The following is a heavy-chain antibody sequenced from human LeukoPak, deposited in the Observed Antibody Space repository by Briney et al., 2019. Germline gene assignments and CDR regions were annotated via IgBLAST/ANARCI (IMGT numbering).Heavy chain of an antibody. D-gene: IGHD4-17*01. J-gene: IGHJ4*02. CDR3: ARLRSGDYSSFDY. V-gene: IGHV4-38-2*01. Sequence: SETLSLTCAVSGYSISSGYYWGWIRQPPGKGLEWIGSIYHSGSTYYNPSLKSRVTISVDTSKNQFSLKLSSVTAADTAVYYCARLRSGDYSSFDYWGQGTLVTVSS. CDR2: IYHSGST. CDR1: GYSISSGYY.